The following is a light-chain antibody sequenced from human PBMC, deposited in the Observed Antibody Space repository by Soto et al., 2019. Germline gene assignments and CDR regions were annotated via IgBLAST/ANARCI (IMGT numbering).Light chain of an antibody. J-gene: IGKJ1*01. Sequence: EIVLAQSPATLSSFPGDRVTLSCRASQYINTRLAWYQHRPGQAPRLLIYQTSLRAAGIPARFSASGSGTDFTLTTSDLQPEDFALYYCHQHQSWPRTFGQGTKVDI. V-gene: IGKV3-11*01. CDR3: HQHQSWPRT. CDR1: QYINTR. CDR2: QTS.